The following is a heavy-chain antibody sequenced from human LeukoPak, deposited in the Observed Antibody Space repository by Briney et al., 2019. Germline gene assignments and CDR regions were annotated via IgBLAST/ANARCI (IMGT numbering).Heavy chain of an antibody. J-gene: IGHJ3*02. CDR2: ISYDGTNK. D-gene: IGHD4-11*01. Sequence: GRSLRLSCAASGFTFSSFAMHWVRQAPGKGPEWVAVISYDGTNKYYADSVKGRFTISRDNSKNTLYLQMHSLRAEDTAVYSCGRGVGNYELDAFDIWGQGTMVTVSS. V-gene: IGHV3-30*01. CDR1: GFTFSSFA. CDR3: GRGVGNYELDAFDI.